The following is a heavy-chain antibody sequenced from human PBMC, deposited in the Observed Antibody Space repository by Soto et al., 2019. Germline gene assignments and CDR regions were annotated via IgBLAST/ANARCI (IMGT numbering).Heavy chain of an antibody. CDR2: ISWAGGTT. V-gene: IGHV3-43*01. J-gene: IGHJ6*02. CDR3: TKAQEAAVGIQYYNGMDV. Sequence: PGGSLRLSCAASGFNFDDYNMHWVRQGPGKGLEWVSLISWAGGTTYYADSAKGRFTIYRDNSKNSLYLQMNSLRNEDTALYYCTKAQEAAVGIQYYNGMDVWGQGTTVTVSS. CDR1: GFNFDDYN. D-gene: IGHD6-13*01.